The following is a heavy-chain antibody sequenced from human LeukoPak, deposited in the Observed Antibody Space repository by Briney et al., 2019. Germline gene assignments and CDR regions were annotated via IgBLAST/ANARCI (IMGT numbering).Heavy chain of an antibody. V-gene: IGHV1-18*01. CDR1: GYTFTSYG. D-gene: IGHD3-10*01. J-gene: IGHJ6*03. Sequence: ASVKVSCKASGYTFTSYGISWVRLAPGQGLEWMGWISAYNGDTNYAQKVQGRVTMTTDTSTSTAYMELRSLRSDDTAVYYCARSGSGYYYYMDVWGKGTTVTVSS. CDR3: ARSGSGYYYYMDV. CDR2: ISAYNGDT.